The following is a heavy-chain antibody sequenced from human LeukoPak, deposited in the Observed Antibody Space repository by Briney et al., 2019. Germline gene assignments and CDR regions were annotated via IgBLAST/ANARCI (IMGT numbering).Heavy chain of an antibody. Sequence: GGSLRPSCAASGFTFSSYAMHWVRQAPGKGLEWVAVISYDGSNKYYADSVKGRFTISRDNSKNTLYLQMNSLRAEDTAVYYCARGYGSGSYYMDYWGQGTLVTVSS. V-gene: IGHV3-30*04. CDR3: ARGYGSGSYYMDY. J-gene: IGHJ4*02. CDR2: ISYDGSNK. D-gene: IGHD3-10*01. CDR1: GFTFSSYA.